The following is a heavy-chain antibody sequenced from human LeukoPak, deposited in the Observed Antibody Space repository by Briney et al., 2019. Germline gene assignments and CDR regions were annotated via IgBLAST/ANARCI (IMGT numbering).Heavy chain of an antibody. V-gene: IGHV1-69*04. CDR1: VGTCSSYA. CDR3: ARGGSGSQYAFDI. D-gene: IGHD3-10*01. CDR2: IIPILGIA. J-gene: IGHJ3*02. Sequence: GASVKVSCKASVGTCSSYAISWVRQAPGQGLEWMGRIIPILGIANYAQKFQGRVTITADKSTSTAYMELSSLRSEDTAVYYCARGGSGSQYAFDIWGQGTMVTVSS.